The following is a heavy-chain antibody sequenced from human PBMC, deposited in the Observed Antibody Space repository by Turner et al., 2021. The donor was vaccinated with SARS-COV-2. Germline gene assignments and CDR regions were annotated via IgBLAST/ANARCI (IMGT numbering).Heavy chain of an antibody. J-gene: IGHJ3*02. CDR3: ARARWHYYDSSGYYPDAFDI. CDR2: ISRSSSYI. V-gene: IGHV3-21*01. CDR1: GFTFSSYS. D-gene: IGHD3-22*01. Sequence: EVQLVESGGGLVKPGGSLRLSCAASGFTFSSYSMNWVRQGPGKGLGWVSSISRSSSYIYYADSVKGRFTISRDNAKNSLYLQMNSLRAEDTAVYYCARARWHYYDSSGYYPDAFDIWGQGTMVTVSS.